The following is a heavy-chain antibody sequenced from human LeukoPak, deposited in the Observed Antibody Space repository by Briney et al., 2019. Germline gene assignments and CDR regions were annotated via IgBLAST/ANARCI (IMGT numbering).Heavy chain of an antibody. Sequence: GGSLRLSCAASGFTFDDYGMSWVRQAPGKGLEWVSGINWNGGSTGYADSVKGRFTISRDNAKNSLYLQMNSLRAEDTAVYYCARAAEYYYGSGLYWYFDLWGRGTLVTVSS. V-gene: IGHV3-20*04. J-gene: IGHJ2*01. CDR2: INWNGGST. CDR1: GFTFDDYG. D-gene: IGHD3-10*01. CDR3: ARAAEYYYGSGLYWYFDL.